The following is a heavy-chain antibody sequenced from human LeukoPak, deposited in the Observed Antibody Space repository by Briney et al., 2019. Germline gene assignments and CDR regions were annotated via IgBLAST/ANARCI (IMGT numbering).Heavy chain of an antibody. V-gene: IGHV4-30-2*01. CDR3: ARGGSSVQDFDY. J-gene: IGHJ4*02. CDR1: GGSISSGGYS. D-gene: IGHD1-26*01. Sequence: SETLSLTCAVSGGSISSGGYSWSWIRQPPGKGLEWIGYIYHSGSTYYNPSLKSRVTISVDRSKNQFSLKLSSVTAADTAVYYCARGGSSVQDFDYWGQGALVTVSS. CDR2: IYHSGST.